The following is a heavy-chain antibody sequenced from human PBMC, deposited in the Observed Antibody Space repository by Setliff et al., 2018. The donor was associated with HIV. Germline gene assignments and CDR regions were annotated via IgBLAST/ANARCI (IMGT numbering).Heavy chain of an antibody. V-gene: IGHV1-46*01. CDR2: INPSGGST. CDR3: ARDRRDIVVVPAARRPDAFDI. Sequence: ASVKVSCKASGYTFTSYYMHWVRQAPGQGLEWMGIINPSGGSTSYAQKFQGRVTMTRDTSTSTVYMELSSLRSEDTAVYYCARDRRDIVVVPAARRPDAFDIWGQGTMVTVSS. CDR1: GYTFTSYY. D-gene: IGHD2-2*01. J-gene: IGHJ3*02.